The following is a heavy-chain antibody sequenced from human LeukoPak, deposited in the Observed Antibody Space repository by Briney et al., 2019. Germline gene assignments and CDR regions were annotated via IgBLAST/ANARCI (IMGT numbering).Heavy chain of an antibody. D-gene: IGHD3/OR15-3a*01. V-gene: IGHV4-59*11. J-gene: IGHJ4*02. CDR1: GGSISSHY. CDR2: IYYSGST. Sequence: SETLSLTCTVSGGSISSHYWSWLRQPPGKGLEWIGYIYYSGSTNYNPSLKSRVTISVDTSKNQFSLKLSSVTAADTAVYYCARSGRGLDVYYFDYWGQGTLGTVSS. CDR3: ARSGRGLDVYYFDY.